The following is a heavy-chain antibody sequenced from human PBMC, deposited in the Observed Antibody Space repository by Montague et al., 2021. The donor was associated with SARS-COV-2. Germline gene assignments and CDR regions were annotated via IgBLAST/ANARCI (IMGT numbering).Heavy chain of an antibody. CDR2: IYYSATT. Sequence: SETLSLTCTVSGGSITNYYWTWIRQPPGRGLEWIGYIYYSATTNYNPSLKSRVTMSIDTSKNQSSLSLTSVTAADSAVYYCARLRSGTYYVSFDPWGQGTLVSVSS. CDR3: ARLRSGTYYVSFDP. V-gene: IGHV4-59*12. J-gene: IGHJ5*02. D-gene: IGHD1-26*01. CDR1: GGSITNYY.